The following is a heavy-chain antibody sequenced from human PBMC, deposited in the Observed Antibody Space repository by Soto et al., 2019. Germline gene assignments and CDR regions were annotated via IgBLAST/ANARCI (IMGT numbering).Heavy chain of an antibody. Sequence: TCAACRGTSGCNFWCRIRPAQEKGREWIGEINHSGSTNYHPSLKSRVTISLDTSKNQFSLKLSSVTAADTAVYYCARDRSTIFGVGDYHYYNGMAVWGQGTTVT. V-gene: IGHV4-34*01. CDR2: INHSGST. CDR1: RGTSGCNF. CDR3: ARDRSTIFGVGDYHYYNGMAV. J-gene: IGHJ6*02. D-gene: IGHD3-3*01.